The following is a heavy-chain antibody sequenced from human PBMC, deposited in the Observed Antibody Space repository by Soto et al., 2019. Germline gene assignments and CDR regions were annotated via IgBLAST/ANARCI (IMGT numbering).Heavy chain of an antibody. CDR2: IKQDGSEK. CDR3: ARDLAAAGRFYYYGMDV. Sequence: EVQLVESGGGLVQPGGSLRLSCAASGFTFSSYWMSWVRQAPGKGLEWVANIKQDGSEKYYVDSVKGRFTISRDNAKNSLYLQMNSLRAEDTDVYYCARDLAAAGRFYYYGMDVWGQGPTVTVSS. J-gene: IGHJ6*02. V-gene: IGHV3-7*03. D-gene: IGHD6-13*01. CDR1: GFTFSSYW.